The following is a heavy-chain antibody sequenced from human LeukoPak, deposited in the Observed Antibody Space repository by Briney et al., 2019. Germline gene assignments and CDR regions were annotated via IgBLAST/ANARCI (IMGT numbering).Heavy chain of an antibody. J-gene: IGHJ1*01. CDR2: ISGSGGST. D-gene: IGHD2-2*01. Sequence: GGSLRLSCAASGFTFSSYAMSWVRQAPGKGLEWVSAISGSGGSTYYADSVKGRFTISRDNSKNTLYLQMNSLRAEDTAVYYCAKETVPAAIHPQYFQHWGQGTLVTVSP. CDR1: GFTFSSYA. CDR3: AKETVPAAIHPQYFQH. V-gene: IGHV3-23*01.